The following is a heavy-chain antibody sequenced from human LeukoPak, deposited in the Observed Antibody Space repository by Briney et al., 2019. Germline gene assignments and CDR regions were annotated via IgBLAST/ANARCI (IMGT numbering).Heavy chain of an antibody. CDR2: ISSSSTTI. J-gene: IGHJ4*02. Sequence: GGSLRLSCAASGFTFSSYSMNWVRQGPGKGLEWVSYISSSSTTIYYADSVQGRFTISRDNAKNSLYLQMSALRDEDTAVYYCVRDAWPFGTYWGQGTLVTVSP. D-gene: IGHD1-1*01. CDR1: GFTFSSYS. CDR3: VRDAWPFGTY. V-gene: IGHV3-48*02.